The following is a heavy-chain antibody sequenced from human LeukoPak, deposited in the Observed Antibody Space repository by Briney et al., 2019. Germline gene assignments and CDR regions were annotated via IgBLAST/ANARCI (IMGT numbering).Heavy chain of an antibody. V-gene: IGHV3-23*01. CDR1: GFTFSSYA. Sequence: PGGSLRLSCAASGFTFSSYAKSWVRQAPGRGLEWVSAISGSGGSTYYADSVKGRFTISRDNAKNTLYLQMNSLRAEDTAVYYCAKDLGGITMVRGVDYNFDYWGQGTLVTVSS. J-gene: IGHJ4*02. CDR2: ISGSGGST. D-gene: IGHD3-10*01. CDR3: AKDLGGITMVRGVDYNFDY.